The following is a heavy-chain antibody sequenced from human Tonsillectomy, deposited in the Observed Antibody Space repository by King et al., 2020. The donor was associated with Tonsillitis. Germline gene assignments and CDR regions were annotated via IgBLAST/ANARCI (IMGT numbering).Heavy chain of an antibody. J-gene: IGHJ6*02. CDR2: IYYSGST. D-gene: IGHD2-2*01. Sequence: QLQESGPGLVKPSQTLSLTCAVSGGSISSGGYSWSWIRQPPGKGLEWIGYIYYSGSTYYNPSLKSRVTISVDTSKNQFSLKLSSVTAADTAVYYCARNTFVVVPTSTKYYYYYYGMAVWGQGTTVTVSS. CDR3: ARNTFVVVPTSTKYYYYYYGMAV. CDR1: GGSISSGGYS. V-gene: IGHV4-30-4*07.